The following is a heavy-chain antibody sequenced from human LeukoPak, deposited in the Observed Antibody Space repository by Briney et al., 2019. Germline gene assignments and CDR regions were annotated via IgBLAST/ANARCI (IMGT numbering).Heavy chain of an antibody. CDR1: GFTFSSYW. CDR2: IKQDGSEK. Sequence: GGSLRLSRAASGFTFSSYWMSWVRQAPGKGLECVASIKQDGSEKYCVDSVKGRFTISRDNAKNSLYLQMNSLRAEDTAVYYCATSGYGDYWGQGTLVTVSS. CDR3: ATSGYGDY. D-gene: IGHD5-12*01. J-gene: IGHJ4*02. V-gene: IGHV3-7*01.